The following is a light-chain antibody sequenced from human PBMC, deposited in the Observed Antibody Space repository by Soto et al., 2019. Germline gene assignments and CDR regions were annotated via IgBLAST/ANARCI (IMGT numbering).Light chain of an antibody. CDR2: GAS. CDR1: ETINRN. V-gene: IGKV3-15*01. CDR3: QQYNKWPGT. Sequence: EVVMTQSPATLSVSPGERATLSCRASETINRNLAWYQQKPGQAPRLLIYGASTRATGIPAKFGGSGSGTEFILTISSLQSEDFAVYYCQQYNKWPGTFDQGTKVEVK. J-gene: IGKJ1*01.